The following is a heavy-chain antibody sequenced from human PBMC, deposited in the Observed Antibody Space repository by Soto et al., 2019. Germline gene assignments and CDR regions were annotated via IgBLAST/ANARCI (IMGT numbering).Heavy chain of an antibody. CDR2: IGSGAGTFV. CDR3: VREPDGSLDFDY. D-gene: IGHD1-26*01. Sequence: GGSLRLSCAVSGFTFTNFGMIWVRQAPGKGLEWVSFIGSGAGTFVSYADSVKGRFTISRDNAKNSLYLQMNSLRDDDTAVYYCVREPDGSLDFDYWGQGNLVTASS. CDR1: GFTFTNFG. J-gene: IGHJ4*02. V-gene: IGHV3-48*02.